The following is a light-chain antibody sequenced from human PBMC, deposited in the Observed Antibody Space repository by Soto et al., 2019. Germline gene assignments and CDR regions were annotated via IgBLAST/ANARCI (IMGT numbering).Light chain of an antibody. J-gene: IGKJ4*01. Sequence: DIQMTQSPSSVSASVGDGVTITCRASQGISSWLVWYQQKPGKAPKLLIYAASSLQSGVPSRFSGSGSGTDFTLTISSLQPEDFATYYCQQGDSFPLTFGGGTKVEIK. CDR2: AAS. CDR1: QGISSW. CDR3: QQGDSFPLT. V-gene: IGKV1D-12*01.